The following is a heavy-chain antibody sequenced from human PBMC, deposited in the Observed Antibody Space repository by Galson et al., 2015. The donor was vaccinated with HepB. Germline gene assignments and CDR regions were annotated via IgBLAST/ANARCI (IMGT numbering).Heavy chain of an antibody. CDR2: ISWNSGSI. J-gene: IGHJ6*02. D-gene: IGHD3-10*01. CDR3: AKDITMVRGVSDYYYYYGMDV. V-gene: IGHV3-9*01. CDR1: GFTFDDYA. Sequence: SLRLSCAASGFTFDDYAMHWVRQAPGKGLEWVSGISWNSGSIDYADSVKGRFTISRDNAKNSLYLQMNSLRAEDTALYYCAKDITMVRGVSDYYYYYGMDVWGQGTTVTVSS.